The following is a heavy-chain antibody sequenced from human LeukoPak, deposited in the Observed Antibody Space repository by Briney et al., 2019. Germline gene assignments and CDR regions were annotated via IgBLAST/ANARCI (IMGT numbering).Heavy chain of an antibody. CDR2: IYHSGST. Sequence: PSETLSLTCAVSGGSISSGGYSWSWIRQPPGKGLEWIGYIYHSGSTYYNPSLKSRVTISVDRSKNQFSLKLSSVTAADTAVYYCASSRGYGSGSYGLFDYWGQGTLVTVSS. J-gene: IGHJ4*02. V-gene: IGHV4-30-2*01. D-gene: IGHD3-10*01. CDR1: GGSISSGGYS. CDR3: ASSRGYGSGSYGLFDY.